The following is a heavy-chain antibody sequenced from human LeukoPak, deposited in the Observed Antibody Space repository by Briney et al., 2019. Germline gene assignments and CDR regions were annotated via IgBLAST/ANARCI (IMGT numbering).Heavy chain of an antibody. Sequence: PGGSLRLSCAASGFTFSSSAMSWVRQAPGKGLEWVSTISGSGDRTYYADSVKGRFTISRDNSTNTLFLHMNSLRAEDTAVYSCAKGYYGSGSYGWFDYWGQGTPVTVSS. D-gene: IGHD3-10*01. CDR3: AKGYYGSGSYGWFDY. CDR1: GFTFSSSA. J-gene: IGHJ4*02. CDR2: ISGSGDRT. V-gene: IGHV3-23*01.